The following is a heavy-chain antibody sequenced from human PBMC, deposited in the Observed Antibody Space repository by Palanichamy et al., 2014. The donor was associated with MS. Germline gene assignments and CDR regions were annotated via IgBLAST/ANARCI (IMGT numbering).Heavy chain of an antibody. D-gene: IGHD3-10*01. V-gene: IGHV1-69*08. CDR1: GGTFSSYT. Sequence: QVQLVQSGAEVKKPGSSVKVSCKASGGTFSSYTINWVRQAPGQGLEWMGRIIPVLGTANYAQKFQGRVTITADESTSTAYMELSSLRSQDTAVYFCARGVDYYGSGSSDDAFDIWGQGTMVTISS. CDR2: IIPVLGTA. CDR3: ARGVDYYGSGSSDDAFDI. J-gene: IGHJ3*02.